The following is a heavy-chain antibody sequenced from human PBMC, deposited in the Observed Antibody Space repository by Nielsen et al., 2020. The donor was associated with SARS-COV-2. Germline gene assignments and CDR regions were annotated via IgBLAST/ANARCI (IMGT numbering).Heavy chain of an antibody. D-gene: IGHD1-26*01. CDR2: TSYDGSSK. V-gene: IGHV3-30*03. Sequence: GGSLRLSCAASGFTFSSYGMHWVRQAPGKGLEWVAVTSYDGSSKYYADSVKGRFTISRDNSKNTLYLQMNSLKTDDTAMYFCARGPGFSGSYYGNYWGQGTLVTVSS. J-gene: IGHJ4*02. CDR1: GFTFSSYG. CDR3: ARGPGFSGSYYGNY.